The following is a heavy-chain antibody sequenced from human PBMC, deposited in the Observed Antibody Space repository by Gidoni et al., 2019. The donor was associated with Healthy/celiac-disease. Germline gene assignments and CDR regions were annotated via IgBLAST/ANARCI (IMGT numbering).Heavy chain of an antibody. CDR3: TTRDDSSGYYVYYYYYGMDV. V-gene: IGHV3-15*01. D-gene: IGHD3-22*01. CDR2: IKSKTDGGTT. Sequence: EVQLVESGGGLVKPGGSLRLSCAASGFTFSNAWMSWVRQAPGKGLGWVGRIKSKTDGGTTDYAAPVKGRFTISRDDSKNTLYLQMNSLKTEDTAVYYCTTRDDSSGYYVYYYYYGMDVWGQGTTVTVSS. J-gene: IGHJ6*02. CDR1: GFTFSNAW.